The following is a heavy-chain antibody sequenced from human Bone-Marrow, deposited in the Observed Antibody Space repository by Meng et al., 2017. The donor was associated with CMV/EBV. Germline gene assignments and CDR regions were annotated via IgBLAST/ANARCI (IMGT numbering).Heavy chain of an antibody. Sequence: SETLSLTCTVSGGSISSYYWSWIRQPPGKGLEWIGYIYYSGSTNYNPSLKSRVTISVDTSKNQFSLKLSSVTAADTAVYYCARGAGENTYYYDSSGSTYYYYYGMNVWGQETTVTVS. CDR1: GGSISSYY. V-gene: IGHV4-59*01. CDR3: ARGAGENTYYYDSSGSTYYYYYGMNV. D-gene: IGHD3-22*01. CDR2: IYYSGST. J-gene: IGHJ6*02.